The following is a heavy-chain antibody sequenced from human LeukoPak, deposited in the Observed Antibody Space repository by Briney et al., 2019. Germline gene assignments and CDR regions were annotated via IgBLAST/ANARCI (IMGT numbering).Heavy chain of an antibody. CDR2: ISGSGGST. J-gene: IGHJ4*02. CDR3: AKGGTGIAAAGHFDY. CDR1: GFTFSSYA. D-gene: IGHD6-13*01. Sequence: GGSLRLSCAASGFTFSSYAMSRVRQAPGKGLEWVSAISGSGGSTYYADSVKGQFTISRDNSKNTLYLQMNSLRAEDTAVYYCAKGGTGIAAAGHFDYWGQGTLVTVSS. V-gene: IGHV3-23*01.